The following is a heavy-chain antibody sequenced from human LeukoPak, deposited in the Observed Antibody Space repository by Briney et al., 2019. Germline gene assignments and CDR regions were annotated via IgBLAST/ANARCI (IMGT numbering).Heavy chain of an antibody. D-gene: IGHD3-22*01. CDR3: ARDPKDDTSGYYYFDY. CDR2: IVVGSGNT. Sequence: SVKVSCKASGFTFTSSAMQWVRQARGQRLEWIGWIVVGSGNTNYAQKFQGRVTMTRDMSTSTVYMDLSSLRSEDTAVYYCARDPKDDTSGYYYFDYWGQGTLVTVSS. CDR1: GFTFTSSA. J-gene: IGHJ4*02. V-gene: IGHV1-58*02.